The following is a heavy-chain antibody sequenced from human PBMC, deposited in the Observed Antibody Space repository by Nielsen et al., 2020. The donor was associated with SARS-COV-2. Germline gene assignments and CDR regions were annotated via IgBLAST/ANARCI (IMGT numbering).Heavy chain of an antibody. CDR1: GYTFTSYA. V-gene: IGHV1-3*01. J-gene: IGHJ6*02. CDR2: INAGNGNT. Sequence: ASVKVSCKASGYTFTSYAMHWVRQAPGQRLEWMGWINAGNGNTKYSQKFQGRVTITRDTSASTAYMELSSLRSEDTAVYYCARDLYCSSTSCRGTIYSIDVWGQGTTVTVSS. CDR3: ARDLYCSSTSCRGTIYSIDV. D-gene: IGHD2-2*01.